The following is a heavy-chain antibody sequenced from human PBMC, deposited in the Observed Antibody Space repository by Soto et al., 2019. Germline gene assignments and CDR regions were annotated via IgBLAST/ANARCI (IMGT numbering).Heavy chain of an antibody. V-gene: IGHV1-69*01. D-gene: IGHD6-19*01. CDR2: IIPIFGTA. Sequence: QAQLEQSGGEVKKPGSSVKVSCKASRVAFSKFIVTWVRQAPGLGLEWVGGIIPIFGTANYAQKFQGRVTITADESTRTSYMEVNNLRSEDTAVYYCAKVRYSSPMGYYYGMDVWGQGTTGTVSS. CDR3: AKVRYSSPMGYYYGMDV. CDR1: RVAFSKFI. J-gene: IGHJ6*02.